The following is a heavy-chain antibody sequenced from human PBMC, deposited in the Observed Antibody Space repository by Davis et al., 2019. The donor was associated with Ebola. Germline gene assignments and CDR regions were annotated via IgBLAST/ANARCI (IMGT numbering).Heavy chain of an antibody. Sequence: PGGSLRLSCTTPQFTFSSYYMTWVRQAPGKGLEWVATIGQDGSDNRHVDSVKGRFTVSRDNAKNSLYLQMNSLRVEDTAFYYCGKDLTPGGMDVWGQGTTVTVSS. V-gene: IGHV3-7*03. CDR3: GKDLTPGGMDV. CDR2: IGQDGSDN. CDR1: QFTFSSYY. D-gene: IGHD3-16*01. J-gene: IGHJ6*02.